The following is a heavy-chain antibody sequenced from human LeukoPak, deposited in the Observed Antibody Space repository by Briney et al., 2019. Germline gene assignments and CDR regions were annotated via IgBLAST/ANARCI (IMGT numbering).Heavy chain of an antibody. CDR3: AKDRGSSGYIPDY. V-gene: IGHV3-9*01. CDR2: ISWNSGSI. J-gene: IGHJ4*02. CDR1: GFTFDDYA. Sequence: GGSLRLSCAASGFTFDDYAMHWVRQAPGKGLEWVSGISWNSGSIGYADSVKGRFTISRDNAKNSLYLQMNSLRTEDTALYYCAKDRGSSGYIPDYWGQGTLVTVSS. D-gene: IGHD3-22*01.